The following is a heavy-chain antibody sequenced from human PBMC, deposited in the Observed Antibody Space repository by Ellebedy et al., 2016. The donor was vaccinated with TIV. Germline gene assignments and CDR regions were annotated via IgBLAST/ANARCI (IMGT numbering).Heavy chain of an antibody. V-gene: IGHV4-34*01. CDR2: IDHGGST. CDR3: ARNILKFLNALEI. D-gene: IGHD3-3*01. Sequence: SETLSLTCAVYGGSFSGYSWSWIRQPPGRGLEWIGEIDHGGSTNYNPSLKSRITISVDTSKNHFSLKLSSVTAADTAVYYCARNILKFLNALEIWGQGTMVTVSS. CDR1: GGSFSGYS. J-gene: IGHJ3*02.